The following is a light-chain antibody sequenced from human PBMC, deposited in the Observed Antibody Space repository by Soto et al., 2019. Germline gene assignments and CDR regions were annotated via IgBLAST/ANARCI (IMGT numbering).Light chain of an antibody. J-gene: IGKJ1*01. Sequence: DLQMNQSPSTLSASVGDRVTITCRASQSISSWLAWYQQKPGKAPKLLIYDASSLESGVPSRFSGSGSGTEFTLTISSLQPDDFATYYCQQYNSYSGTFGQGTKVEIK. CDR2: DAS. V-gene: IGKV1-5*01. CDR3: QQYNSYSGT. CDR1: QSISSW.